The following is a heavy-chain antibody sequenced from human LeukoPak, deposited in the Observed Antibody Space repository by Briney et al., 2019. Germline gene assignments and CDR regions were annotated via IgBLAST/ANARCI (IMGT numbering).Heavy chain of an antibody. CDR3: AKGQELDDGVFDS. D-gene: IGHD1-1*01. CDR2: IRSNGETV. J-gene: IGHJ4*02. V-gene: IGHV3-23*01. Sequence: GGSLRLSCAASGFTFSSIAMSWVRHAPGKGLEWVSAIRSNGETVYNADSVKGRFTISRDNSRQTLFLQMSSLRVEDTATYYCAKGQELDDGVFDSWGQGTLVTVSS. CDR1: GFTFSSIA.